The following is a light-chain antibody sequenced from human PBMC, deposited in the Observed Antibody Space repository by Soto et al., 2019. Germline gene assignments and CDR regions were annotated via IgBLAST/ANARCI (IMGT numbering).Light chain of an antibody. Sequence: EIVWTQSPATLSLSLGERATLSCRAMQRVSTYLGWYQQKPGQAPRLLMSDVSRRATGIPARFSGSGSGTDFTLTLSSLEPEEVAVYYCQHRVHGPNFGVGIKVEIK. CDR2: DVS. J-gene: IGKJ4*01. CDR3: QHRVHGPN. V-gene: IGKV3-11*01. CDR1: QRVSTY.